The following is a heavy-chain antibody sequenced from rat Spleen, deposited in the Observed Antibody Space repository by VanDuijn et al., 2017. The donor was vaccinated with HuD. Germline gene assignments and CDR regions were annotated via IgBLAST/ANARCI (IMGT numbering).Heavy chain of an antibody. CDR2: LIYDGGRT. Sequence: EVQLVESGGGLVQPGRSLKLSCAASGFTFSDYNMAWVRQAPKKGLEWVATLIYDGGRTYYRDSVKGRFTISRDNAKSTLYLQMDSLRSENTATYYCARQDTSGYSNWFAYWGQGTLVTVSS. V-gene: IGHV5S10*01. CDR3: ARQDTSGYSNWFAY. J-gene: IGHJ3*01. CDR1: GFTFSDYN. D-gene: IGHD4-3*01.